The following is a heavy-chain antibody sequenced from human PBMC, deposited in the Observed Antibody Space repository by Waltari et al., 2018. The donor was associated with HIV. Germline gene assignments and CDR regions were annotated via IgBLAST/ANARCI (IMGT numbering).Heavy chain of an antibody. J-gene: IGHJ4*02. CDR3: ARGDYGSGSYYTRPLFSLDN. CDR2: INPNNGGT. CDR1: GYTFTGYD. D-gene: IGHD3-10*01. Sequence: QVQLVQSGAEVKKPGASVKVSCKASGYTFTGYDMHWVRQAPGQGLEGMGRINPNNGGTSYAQKLQGRVTMTGDTSISTAYMELSRLRSDDTAVYYCARGDYGSGSYYTRPLFSLDNWGQGTLVTVSS. V-gene: IGHV1-2*06.